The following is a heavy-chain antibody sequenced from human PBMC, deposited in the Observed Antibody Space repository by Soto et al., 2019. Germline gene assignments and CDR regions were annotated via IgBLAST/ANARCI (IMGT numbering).Heavy chain of an antibody. V-gene: IGHV1-46*01. CDR3: ARSPRPTGTTLYYFDS. CDR2: IDPSAGST. D-gene: IGHD1-1*01. CDR1: GYTLTSVY. J-gene: IGHJ4*02. Sequence: ASVKVSCKASGYTLTSVYMHWMRQAPVQGLEWMGVIDPSAGSTTYAQKFKGRVRMTRDTFTSTVFMELSSLRSEDTAVYYCARSPRPTGTTLYYFDSWGQRTLVTVSS.